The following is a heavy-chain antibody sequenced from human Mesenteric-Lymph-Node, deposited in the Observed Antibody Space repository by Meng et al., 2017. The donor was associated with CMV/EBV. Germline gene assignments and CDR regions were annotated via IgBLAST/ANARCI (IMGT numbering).Heavy chain of an antibody. J-gene: IGHJ6*02. Sequence: SETLSLTCTVSGGSVSSGTYYWSWIRQPPGKGLEWIGCISYSGNTNYNPSLKSRVTISADTSKNQFSLKLTSLTAADTAVYYCARGGEEARNYYHGMDVWGQGTTVTVSS. D-gene: IGHD2-21*01. V-gene: IGHV4-61*01. CDR1: GGSVSSGTYY. CDR3: ARGGEEARNYYHGMDV. CDR2: ISYSGNT.